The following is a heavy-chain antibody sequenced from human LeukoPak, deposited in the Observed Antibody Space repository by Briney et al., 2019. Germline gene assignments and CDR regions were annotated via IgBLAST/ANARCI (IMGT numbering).Heavy chain of an antibody. CDR2: IWSDARRT. D-gene: IGHD5-24*01. CDR1: GFSFSSFG. CDR3: VKGGDGFNFGDH. Sequence: GGSLRLSCAASGFSFSSFGMHWVRQTPAKGLEWVALIWSDARRTRYADSVMGRFTISRDNSENTLYLQMNSLRVEDTAVYYCVKGGDGFNFGDHWGQGNRVTVSS. J-gene: IGHJ4*02. V-gene: IGHV3-33*06.